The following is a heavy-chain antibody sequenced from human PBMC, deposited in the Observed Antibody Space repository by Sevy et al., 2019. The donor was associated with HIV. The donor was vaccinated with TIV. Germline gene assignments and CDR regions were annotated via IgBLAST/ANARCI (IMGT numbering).Heavy chain of an antibody. CDR2: ISYIGST. V-gene: IGHV4-59*12. CDR1: GGSINIYS. Sequence: SETLSLTCTVSGGSINIYSWNWIRQPPGEGLEWLGYISYIGSTNYNPSLKSRISIFVDTSKKQFSLNLTSAIAADTAVFYYATDLHQLTHPLLSGMDVCGQGITVTFSS. J-gene: IGHJ6*02. CDR3: ATDLHQLTHPLLSGMDV. D-gene: IGHD2-2*01.